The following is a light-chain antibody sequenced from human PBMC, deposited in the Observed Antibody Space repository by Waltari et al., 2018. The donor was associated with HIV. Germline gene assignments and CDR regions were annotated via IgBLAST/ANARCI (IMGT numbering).Light chain of an antibody. Sequence: DIQMTQSPSSLSASVGDSVTITCRASQSISSYLNWYQYKPGKAPKLLIYAASSLQSGVPSRFSGRGSGTDFTLTISSLQPEDFATYYCQQSYNTPLTFGAGTKVVIK. CDR2: AAS. V-gene: IGKV1-39*01. J-gene: IGKJ4*01. CDR1: QSISSY. CDR3: QQSYNTPLT.